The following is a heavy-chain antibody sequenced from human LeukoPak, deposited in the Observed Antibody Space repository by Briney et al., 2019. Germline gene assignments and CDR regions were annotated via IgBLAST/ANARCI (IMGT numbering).Heavy chain of an antibody. CDR3: ARALMDLAGGWYPRPNWFDP. J-gene: IGHJ5*02. Sequence: ASVKVSCKASGGTFSSYAISWVRQAPGQGLEWMGGIIPIFGTANYAQKFQGRVTITADESTSTAYMELSSLRSEGTAVYYCARALMDLAGGWYPRPNWFDPWGQGTLVTVSS. V-gene: IGHV1-69*13. CDR2: IIPIFGTA. CDR1: GGTFSSYA. D-gene: IGHD6-19*01.